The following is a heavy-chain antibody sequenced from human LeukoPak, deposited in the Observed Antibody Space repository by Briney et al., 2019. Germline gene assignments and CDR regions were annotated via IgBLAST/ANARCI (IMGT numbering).Heavy chain of an antibody. CDR1: GESFIDYH. V-gene: IGHV4-34*01. CDR2: ISHDEGT. D-gene: IGHD1-14*01. J-gene: IGHJ4*02. Sequence: PSETLSLTCTLYGESFIDYHLSWLRQSPGKGLEWMGEISHDEGTNYNPSLKTRVTISVDTSKYQFSLKLTSVTAADAGVYYCARGPDHTKAGYWGPGTLVTVSS. CDR3: ARGPDHTKAGY.